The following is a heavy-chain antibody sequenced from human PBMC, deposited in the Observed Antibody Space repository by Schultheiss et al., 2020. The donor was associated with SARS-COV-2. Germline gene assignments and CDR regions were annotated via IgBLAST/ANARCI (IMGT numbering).Heavy chain of an antibody. V-gene: IGHV3-7*01. CDR2: IKPDGTEK. CDR3: ARGNYGDAWYFDL. CDR1: GFAFSTYW. Sequence: GSLRLSCAASGFAFSTYWMNWVRQAPGKGLEWVANIKPDGTEKFYADSMKGRYTISRDNAKNALYLQVNSLRAEDTAVYYCARGNYGDAWYFDLWGRGTLVTVSS. D-gene: IGHD4-17*01. J-gene: IGHJ2*01.